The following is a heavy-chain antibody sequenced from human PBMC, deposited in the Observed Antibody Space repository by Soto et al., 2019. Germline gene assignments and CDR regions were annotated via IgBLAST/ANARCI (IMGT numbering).Heavy chain of an antibody. CDR1: GFTFSSYA. CDR3: AKDRGYSYGPATNFDY. J-gene: IGHJ4*02. D-gene: IGHD5-18*01. CDR2: ISGSGGST. Sequence: EVQLLESGGGLVQPGGSLRLSCAASGFTFSSYAMSWVRQAPGKGLEWVSAISGSGGSTYYADSVKGRFTISRDNSKNTLYLQMNSLRAEDTAVYYCAKDRGYSYGPATNFDYWGQGTLVTVSS. V-gene: IGHV3-23*01.